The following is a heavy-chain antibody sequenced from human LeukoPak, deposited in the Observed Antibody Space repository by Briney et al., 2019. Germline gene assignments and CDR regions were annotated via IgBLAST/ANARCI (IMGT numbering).Heavy chain of an antibody. Sequence: PGRSLRLSCAASGFTFSSYSMNWVRQAPGKGLEWVSSISSSSSYIYYADSVKGRFTISRDNAKNSLYLQMNSLRAEDTAVYYCARDLHSDYVWGSYRYSPVNSIPRDEYFQHWGQGTLVTVSS. CDR2: ISSSSSYI. CDR1: GFTFSSYS. CDR3: ARDLHSDYVWGSYRYSPVNSIPRDEYFQH. D-gene: IGHD3-16*02. V-gene: IGHV3-21*01. J-gene: IGHJ1*01.